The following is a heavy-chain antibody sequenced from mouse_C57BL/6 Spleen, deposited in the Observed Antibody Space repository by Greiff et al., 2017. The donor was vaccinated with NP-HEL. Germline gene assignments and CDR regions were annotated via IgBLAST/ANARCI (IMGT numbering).Heavy chain of an antibody. CDR1: GYTFINYY. J-gene: IGHJ4*01. Sequence: EVQLHQSGLEWVKPGASVKISCRASGYTFINYYLNWVSRSLGRGLGWMGNINPNNGGTSYNQKFKCKATLTVDKSSSTAYMELRSLTSEDSAVYYCAREKFGYGSSIYARDYWGQGTSVTVSS. D-gene: IGHD1-1*01. CDR3: AREKFGYGSSIYARDY. V-gene: IGHV1-26*01. CDR2: INPNNGGT.